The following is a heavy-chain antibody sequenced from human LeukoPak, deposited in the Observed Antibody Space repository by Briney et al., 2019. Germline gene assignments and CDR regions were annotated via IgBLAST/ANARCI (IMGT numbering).Heavy chain of an antibody. Sequence: GGSLRLSCAASGFTFSSYGMHWVRQAPGKGLEWVAVVWYDGSNKYYADSVKGRFTISRDNSKNTLYLQMNSLRAEDTAVYHCARDTDDFDYWGQGTLVTVSS. V-gene: IGHV3-33*01. J-gene: IGHJ4*02. D-gene: IGHD4-17*01. CDR2: VWYDGSNK. CDR1: GFTFSSYG. CDR3: ARDTDDFDY.